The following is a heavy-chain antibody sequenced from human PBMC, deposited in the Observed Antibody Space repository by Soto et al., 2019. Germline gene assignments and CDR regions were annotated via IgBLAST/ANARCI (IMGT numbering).Heavy chain of an antibody. V-gene: IGHV1-69*01. Sequence: QVQLVQSGAEVKKHGSSVKVSCKASGDTDTNYVISWVRQAPGQGLEWMGGIFPKFGTTYSAQKLQDRLTITADESTSTVYIQLSSLRLDDTAVYYWEAEMTFGKLSVVWGQGTTVTVSS. J-gene: IGHJ6*02. CDR2: IFPKFGTT. CDR3: EAEMTFGKLSVV. D-gene: IGHD3-16*02. CDR1: GDTDTNYV.